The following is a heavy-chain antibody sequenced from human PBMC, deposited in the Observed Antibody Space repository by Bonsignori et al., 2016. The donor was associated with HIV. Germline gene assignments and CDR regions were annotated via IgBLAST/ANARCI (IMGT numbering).Heavy chain of an antibody. V-gene: IGHV1-2*02. CDR3: ARGGYNYFNKQDF. J-gene: IGHJ4*02. Sequence: WVRQAPGQGLEWMGWTNPNSGGTDYAQKFQGRVTMTSDTSISTAYMELSRLRSDDTAVYYCARGGYNYFNKQDFWGQGTLVTVSS. D-gene: IGHD5-24*01. CDR2: TNPNSGGT.